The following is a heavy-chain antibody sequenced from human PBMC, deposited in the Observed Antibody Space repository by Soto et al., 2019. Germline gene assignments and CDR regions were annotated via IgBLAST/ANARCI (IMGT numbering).Heavy chain of an antibody. V-gene: IGHV3-23*01. CDR1: GFTFSSYA. CDR3: AKDDGCSGGNCNSVYHFDY. CDR2: ISGTGGRT. D-gene: IGHD2-15*01. J-gene: IGHJ4*02. Sequence: GGSLRLSCAASGFTFSSYAMSWVRQAPGKGLEWVSGISGTGGRTYYADSVKGRFTISRDNSKNTLYLQMNSLRAEDTAVYYCAKDDGCSGGNCNSVYHFDYWGQGTLVTVS.